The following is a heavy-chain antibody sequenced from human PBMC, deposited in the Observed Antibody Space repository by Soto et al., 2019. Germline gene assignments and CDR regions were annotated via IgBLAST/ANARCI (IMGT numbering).Heavy chain of an antibody. D-gene: IGHD3-10*01. CDR2: IYYSGST. Sequence: PSETLSLSCTVSGGSISSYYWSWIRQPPGKGLEWIGYIYYSGSTNYNPSLKSRVTISVDTSKNQFSLKLSSVTAADTAVYYCARDLGPYYGSGRYFNWFDPWGQATLVTVSS. V-gene: IGHV4-59*01. J-gene: IGHJ5*02. CDR1: GGSISSYY. CDR3: ARDLGPYYGSGRYFNWFDP.